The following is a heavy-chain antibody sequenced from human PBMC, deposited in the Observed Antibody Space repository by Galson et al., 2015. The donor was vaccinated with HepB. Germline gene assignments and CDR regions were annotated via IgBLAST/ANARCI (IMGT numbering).Heavy chain of an antibody. J-gene: IGHJ6*02. Sequence: SLRLSCAASGFTFSSYWMYWVRQAPGKGLEWVSGISWNSGVIGYADSVKGRFTISRDNAKNSLYLQMNSLRAEDTALYYCAKDLGTTTYYFGMDVWGQGTTVTVSS. V-gene: IGHV3-9*01. CDR2: ISWNSGVI. D-gene: IGHD3-16*01. CDR3: AKDLGTTTYYFGMDV. CDR1: GFTFSSYW.